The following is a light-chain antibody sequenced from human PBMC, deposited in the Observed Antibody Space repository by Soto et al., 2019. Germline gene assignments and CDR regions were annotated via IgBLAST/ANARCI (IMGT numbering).Light chain of an antibody. CDR1: SSDVGGYDY. J-gene: IGLJ1*01. CDR2: DVN. Sequence: QSVLTQPASVSGSPGQSIAISCTGTSSDVGGYDYVSWYQQLPGKAPKLMIYDVNNRPSGVSNRFSGSKSGNTASLTISGLQAEDEADYYCSSYTSISTHDFGTGTKVTVL. V-gene: IGLV2-14*03. CDR3: SSYTSISTHD.